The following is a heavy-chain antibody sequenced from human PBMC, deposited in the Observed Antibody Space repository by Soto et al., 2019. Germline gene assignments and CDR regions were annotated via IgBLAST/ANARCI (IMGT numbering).Heavy chain of an antibody. CDR1: GFIFNTYS. CDR2: ISGSSQTI. Sequence: GSLRLSCAASGFIFNTYSMNWARQAPGKGLEWVSYISGSSQTIFYADSVRGRFTISRDNANNSTYLQMVSLRDEDTAVYYCARTLSWRRGPFDSWGQGTLVTVSS. V-gene: IGHV3-48*02. J-gene: IGHJ4*02. D-gene: IGHD2-15*01. CDR3: ARTLSWRRGPFDS.